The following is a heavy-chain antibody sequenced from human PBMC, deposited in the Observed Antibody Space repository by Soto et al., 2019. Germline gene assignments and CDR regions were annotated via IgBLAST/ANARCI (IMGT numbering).Heavy chain of an antibody. CDR3: ASVPPHYGSGSYYNLYYYYGMDV. V-gene: IGHV3-33*01. J-gene: IGHJ6*02. CDR1: GFTFSSYG. CDR2: IWYDGSNK. Sequence: QVQLVESGGGVVQPGRSLRLSCAASGFTFSSYGMHWVRQAPGKGLEWVAVIWYDGSNKYYADSVKGRFTISRDNSKNTLNLQMNSLRAEDRAVYYCASVPPHYGSGSYYNLYYYYGMDVWGQGTTVTVSS. D-gene: IGHD3-10*01.